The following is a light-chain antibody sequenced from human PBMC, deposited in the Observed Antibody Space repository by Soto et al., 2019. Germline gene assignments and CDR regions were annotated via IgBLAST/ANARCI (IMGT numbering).Light chain of an antibody. V-gene: IGKV3-11*01. CDR2: DAS. CDR1: QSVSSY. Sequence: EIVLTQSPATLSVSPGERATLSCRASQSVSSYLAWYQQKPGQAPRLLIYDASNRATGIPARFSGSGSGTEFTLTISSLEPEDSAVYYCQQRTNWPPWTFGQGTKVEVK. J-gene: IGKJ1*01. CDR3: QQRTNWPPWT.